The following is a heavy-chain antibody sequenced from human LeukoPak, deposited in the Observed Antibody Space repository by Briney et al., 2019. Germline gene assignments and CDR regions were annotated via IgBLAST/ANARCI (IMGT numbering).Heavy chain of an antibody. CDR3: ARDAGYGSKSVGY. CDR2: ISSGSSTI. CDR1: GFSFSSYS. V-gene: IGHV3-48*02. D-gene: IGHD4-23*01. J-gene: IGHJ4*02. Sequence: GGSLGLSCAASGFSFSSYSMNWGRQAPGKGLEWLSYISSGSSTIYYADSVKGRFTISRDNAKNSLYLQMNSLRDEDSAVYYCARDAGYGSKSVGYWGQGTLVTVSS.